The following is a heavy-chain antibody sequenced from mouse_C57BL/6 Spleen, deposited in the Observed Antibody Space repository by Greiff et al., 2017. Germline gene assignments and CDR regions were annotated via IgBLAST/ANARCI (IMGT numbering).Heavy chain of an antibody. CDR2: INPRNGNT. V-gene: IGHV1-76*01. D-gene: IGHD2-4*01. J-gene: IGHJ2*01. CDR3: ARADDSRDY. CDR1: GYTFTDYS. Sequence: QVQLQQSGAELVRPGASVKLSCKASGYTFTDYSINWVKQRPGQGLEWIAKINPRNGNTYYNEKFKGKATLTVEKSSSTAYMQLSSLTSEDSAVYYCARADDSRDYWGQGTTLTVSS.